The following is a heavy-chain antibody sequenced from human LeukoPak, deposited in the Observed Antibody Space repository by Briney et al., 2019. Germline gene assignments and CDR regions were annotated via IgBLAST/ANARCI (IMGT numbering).Heavy chain of an antibody. Sequence: SDTLSLMCTLSCGSISSHYWRWIGQPPGGGRVWIGYIYYSGSTNYHPSLKSRVPISVDTSKNQFSLKLSSVTAADTAVYYCARGEVATISRYYFDYWGQGTLVTVS. CDR1: CGSISSHY. CDR2: IYYSGST. D-gene: IGHD5-12*01. CDR3: ARGEVATISRYYFDY. J-gene: IGHJ4*02. V-gene: IGHV4-59*11.